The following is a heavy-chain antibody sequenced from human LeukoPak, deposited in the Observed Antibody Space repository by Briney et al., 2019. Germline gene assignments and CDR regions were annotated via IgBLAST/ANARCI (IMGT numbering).Heavy chain of an antibody. J-gene: IGHJ4*02. CDR1: GFTFSSYG. CDR3: AKGRDSSSSRPDGY. CDR2: IRYDGSNK. Sequence: GGSLRLSCAASGFTFSSYGMHWVRQAPGKGLEWVAFIRYDGSNKYYADSVKGRFTISRDNSKNTLYLQMNSLRAEDTAVYYCAKGRDSSSSRPDGYWGQGTLVTVSS. V-gene: IGHV3-30*02. D-gene: IGHD6-6*01.